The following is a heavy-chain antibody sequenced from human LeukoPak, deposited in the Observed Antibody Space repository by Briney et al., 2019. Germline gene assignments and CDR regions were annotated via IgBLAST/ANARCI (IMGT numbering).Heavy chain of an antibody. J-gene: IGHJ5*02. V-gene: IGHV3-9*01. CDR2: ISWNSGSI. D-gene: IGHD3-9*01. Sequence: GRSLRLSCAASGFTFDNYAMHWVRQAPGKGLEWVSGISWNSGSIGYADSVKGRFTISRDNAKNSLYLQMNSLRAEDTALYYCARDLGDGILTGLHHWGQGTLVTVSS. CDR1: GFTFDNYA. CDR3: ARDLGDGILTGLHH.